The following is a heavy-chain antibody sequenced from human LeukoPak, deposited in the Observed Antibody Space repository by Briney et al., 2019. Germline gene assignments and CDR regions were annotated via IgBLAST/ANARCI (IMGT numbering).Heavy chain of an antibody. CDR3: ASASPYYYGIDV. CDR1: GFTFSSSW. CDR2: IKQDGSEK. Sequence: GGSLTLSCAASGFTFSSSWMSWLRHTPGKGLEWVANIKQDGSEKYHVDSVKGRFTISRDNAKNSLYLQMNSLRAEDTAAYYCASASPYYYGIDVWGQGTTVTVSS. V-gene: IGHV3-7*01. J-gene: IGHJ6*02.